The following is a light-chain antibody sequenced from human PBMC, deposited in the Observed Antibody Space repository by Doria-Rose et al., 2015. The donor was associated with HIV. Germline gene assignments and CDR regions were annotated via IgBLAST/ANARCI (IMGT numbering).Light chain of an antibody. CDR2: DAS. Sequence: PGERATLSCRASQSVSSDLAWYQQKPGQAPRLLIYDASNRATGIPARFSGSGSGTDFTLTISSLEPEDFAVYFCQQRSNWPPIFTFGPGTKVDI. CDR1: QSVSSD. J-gene: IGKJ3*01. CDR3: QQRSNWPPIFT. V-gene: IGKV3-11*01.